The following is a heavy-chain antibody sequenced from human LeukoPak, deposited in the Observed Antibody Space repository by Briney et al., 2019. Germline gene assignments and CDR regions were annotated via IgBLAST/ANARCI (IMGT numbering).Heavy chain of an antibody. CDR2: ISSSSTYI. Sequence: GGSLRLSCAASGFIFSSYSMNWVRQAPGKGLEWVSSISSSSTYIYYADSVKGRFTISRDNSKNTLYLQMNSLRAEDTAVYYCAKDRDGGNPGAFDIWGQGTMVTVSS. V-gene: IGHV3-21*01. CDR3: AKDRDGGNPGAFDI. D-gene: IGHD4-23*01. J-gene: IGHJ3*02. CDR1: GFIFSSYS.